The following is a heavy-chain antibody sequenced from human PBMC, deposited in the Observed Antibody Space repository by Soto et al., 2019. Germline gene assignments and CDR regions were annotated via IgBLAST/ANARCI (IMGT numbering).Heavy chain of an antibody. CDR3: AKNNRAGGLGTYDY. V-gene: IGHV3-23*01. Sequence: EVQLLDSGGGLVQPGGSLRLSCAASGFTFSNYAMTWVRQAPGKGLEWVSHISDSAGSTYYSDSAKGRFTISRDNSQNTVYLQMNSLRSEDTAVYSCAKNNRAGGLGTYDYWGQGTLVTVSS. D-gene: IGHD3-10*01. CDR1: GFTFSNYA. CDR2: ISDSAGST. J-gene: IGHJ4*02.